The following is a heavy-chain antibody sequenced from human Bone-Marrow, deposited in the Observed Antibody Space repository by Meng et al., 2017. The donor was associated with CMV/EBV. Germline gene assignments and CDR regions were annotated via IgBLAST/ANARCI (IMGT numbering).Heavy chain of an antibody. CDR3: ARHPLRNTIVVVVNHADCYYGMDV. D-gene: IGHD3-3*01. V-gene: IGHV1-69*05. CDR2: INPNTGTA. J-gene: IGHJ6*02. CDR1: GGTFSSYA. Sequence: SVKVSCKASGGTFSSYAIRWVRQAPGQGLEWMGGINPNTGTANYAQKFQGRVTITTDESTSTAYMELSSLRSENTAVYYCARHPLRNTIVVVVNHADCYYGMDVWGQGTTVTVSS.